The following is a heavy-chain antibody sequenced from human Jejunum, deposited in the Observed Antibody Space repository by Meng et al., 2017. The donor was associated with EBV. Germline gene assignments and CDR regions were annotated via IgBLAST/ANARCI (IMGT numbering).Heavy chain of an antibody. CDR1: GGSIINTDTW. CDR2: IFHAGNT. CDR3: ARGSHYTWDV. V-gene: IGHV4-4*02. D-gene: IGHD3-16*01. Sequence: QVALPESGPRLVKPSGTPSLACGVAGGSIINTDTWWRWVRQPPGKGLEWIGEIFHAGNTNYNPSLKSQVTMSVDKSKNQFSLNLSSVTAADSAVYYCARGSHYTWDVWGQGTLVTVSS. J-gene: IGHJ4*02.